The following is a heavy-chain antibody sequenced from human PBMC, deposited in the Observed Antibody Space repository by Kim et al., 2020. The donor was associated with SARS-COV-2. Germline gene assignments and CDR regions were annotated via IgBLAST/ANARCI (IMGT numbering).Heavy chain of an antibody. CDR1: GYTFTSYY. D-gene: IGHD3-10*01. Sequence: ASVKVSCKASGYTFTSYYMHWVRQAPGQGLEWMGIINPSGGSTSYAQKFQGRVTMTRDTSTSTVYMELSSLRSEDTAVYYCARDLNKGDYYGSGSPYYFDYWGQGTLVTVSS. CDR3: ARDLNKGDYYGSGSPYYFDY. J-gene: IGHJ4*02. V-gene: IGHV1-46*01. CDR2: INPSGGST.